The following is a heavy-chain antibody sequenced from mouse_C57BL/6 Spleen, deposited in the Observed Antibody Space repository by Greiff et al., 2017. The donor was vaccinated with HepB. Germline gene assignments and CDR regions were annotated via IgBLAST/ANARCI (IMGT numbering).Heavy chain of an antibody. D-gene: IGHD1-1*01. J-gene: IGHJ4*01. CDR2: IHPNSGST. CDR1: GYTFTSYW. Sequence: QVQLQQPGAELVKPGASVKLSCKASGYTFTSYWMHWVKQRPGQGLEWIGMIHPNSGSTNYNEKFKSKATLTVDKSSSTAYMRLSSLTSEDSAVYYCARSGESSYYGSEAMDYWGQGTSVTVSS. CDR3: ARSGESSYYGSEAMDY. V-gene: IGHV1-64*01.